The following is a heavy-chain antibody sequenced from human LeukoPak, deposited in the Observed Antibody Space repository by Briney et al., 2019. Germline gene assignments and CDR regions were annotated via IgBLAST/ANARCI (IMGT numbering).Heavy chain of an antibody. CDR1: GFTFSSYE. J-gene: IGHJ4*02. Sequence: GGSLRLSCAASGFTFSSYEMNWVRQAPGKGLEWVSYISSSGSTIYYADSVKGRFTISRDNAKNSLYPQMNSLRAEDTAVYYCARDSGPGYSSTWYDYWGQGTLVTVSS. V-gene: IGHV3-48*03. CDR2: ISSSGSTI. CDR3: ARDSGPGYSSTWYDY. D-gene: IGHD6-13*01.